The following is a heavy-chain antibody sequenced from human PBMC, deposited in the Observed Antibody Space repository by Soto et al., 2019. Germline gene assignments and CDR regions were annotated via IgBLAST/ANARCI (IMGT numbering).Heavy chain of an antibody. Sequence: ASVKVSCKASGGTFSSYAISWVRQAPGQGLEWMGWISAYNGNTNYAQKLQGRVTMTTDTSTSTAYMELRSLRSDDTAVYYCARSLGIAAAGLYWGQGTLVTVSS. CDR1: GGTFSSYA. V-gene: IGHV1-18*01. J-gene: IGHJ4*02. CDR3: ARSLGIAAAGLY. CDR2: ISAYNGNT. D-gene: IGHD6-13*01.